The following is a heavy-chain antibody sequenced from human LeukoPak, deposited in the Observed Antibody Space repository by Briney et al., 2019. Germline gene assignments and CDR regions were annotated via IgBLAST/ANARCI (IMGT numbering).Heavy chain of an antibody. CDR1: GFSVSNNY. D-gene: IGHD3-3*01. J-gene: IGHJ4*02. CDR2: IYGDGRT. Sequence: GGSLRLSCVVSGFSVSNNYIIWVRQAPGNGLERVSVIYGDGRTSHSASVRGRFTISRDNSKNIVSLQMNNLRAEDTAIYYCARGRGLGVVSPYFDYWGQGTLVTVSS. V-gene: IGHV3-53*01. CDR3: ARGRGLGVVSPYFDY.